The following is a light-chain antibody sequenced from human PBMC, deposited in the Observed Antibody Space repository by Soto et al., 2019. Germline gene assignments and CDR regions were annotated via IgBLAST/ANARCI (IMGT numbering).Light chain of an antibody. Sequence: QSVLTQPPSASGTPGQRVTISCSGSSSNIGRDPVNWYQELPGTAPKLLIYDNNQRPSGVPDRFSGSKSGTSASLAISGLQSEDEAGYFCAGWDGSLRGFVFGTGTKVTVL. CDR1: SSNIGRDP. V-gene: IGLV1-44*01. J-gene: IGLJ1*01. CDR3: AGWDGSLRGFV. CDR2: DNN.